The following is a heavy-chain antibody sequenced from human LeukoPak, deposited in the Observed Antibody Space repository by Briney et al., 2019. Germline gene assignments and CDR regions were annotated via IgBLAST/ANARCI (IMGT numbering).Heavy chain of an antibody. CDR2: INHSGST. D-gene: IGHD3-16*02. CDR3: ARDSYDYVWGSYPRPVDY. CDR1: GGPFSGYY. V-gene: IGHV4-34*01. J-gene: IGHJ4*02. Sequence: PSETLSLTCAVYGGPFSGYYWSWIRQPPGKGLEWIGEINHSGSTNYNPSLKSRVTISVDTSKNQFSLKLSSVTAADTAVYYCARDSYDYVWGSYPRPVDYWGQGTLVTVSS.